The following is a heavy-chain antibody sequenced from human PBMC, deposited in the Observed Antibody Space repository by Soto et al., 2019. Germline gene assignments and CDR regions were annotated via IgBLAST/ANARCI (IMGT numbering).Heavy chain of an antibody. V-gene: IGHV1-69*02. CDR3: ARTPPYRSGWTGVYNWFDP. D-gene: IGHD6-19*01. J-gene: IGHJ5*02. CDR1: GGTFSSYT. CDR2: IIPILGIA. Sequence: QVQLVQSGAEVKKPGSSVKVSCKASGGTFSSYTISWVRQAPGQGLEWMGRIIPILGIANYAQKFQGRVTITADKSTSTAYMELSSLRSEDTAVYYCARTPPYRSGWTGVYNWFDPWGQGTLVTVSS.